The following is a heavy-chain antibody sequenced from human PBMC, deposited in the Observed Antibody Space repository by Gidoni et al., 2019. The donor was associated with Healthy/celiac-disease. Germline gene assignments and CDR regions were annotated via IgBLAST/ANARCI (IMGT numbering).Heavy chain of an antibody. V-gene: IGHV4-39*01. Sequence: QLQLQESGPGLVKPSETLSLTCTVSAGSISRRSDDWVWIRRPPGKGLGWLGSIYYRGSTYYNPSLKSRVTISVDTSKNQFSLKLSSVTAADTAVYYCARQGGITMIVVVTLDWFDPWGQGTLVTVSS. CDR1: AGSISRRSDD. CDR3: ARQGGITMIVVVTLDWFDP. J-gene: IGHJ5*02. D-gene: IGHD3-22*01. CDR2: IYYRGST.